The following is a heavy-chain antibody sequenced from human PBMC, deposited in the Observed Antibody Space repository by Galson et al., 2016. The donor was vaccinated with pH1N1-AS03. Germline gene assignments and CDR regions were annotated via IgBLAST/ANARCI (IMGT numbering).Heavy chain of an antibody. CDR3: ARGSDDYIWGGYSGDY. CDR2: INTDGSST. Sequence: SLRLSCAGSGFSIRTYWMHWVRQVPGKGLVWVSRINTDGSSTNYADSVKERFTISRDNAKNTLYLQMNNLGAEDTAFYYCARGSDDYIWGGYSGDYWSQGILVTVSS. CDR1: GFSIRTYW. D-gene: IGHD3-16*01. J-gene: IGHJ4*02. V-gene: IGHV3-74*01.